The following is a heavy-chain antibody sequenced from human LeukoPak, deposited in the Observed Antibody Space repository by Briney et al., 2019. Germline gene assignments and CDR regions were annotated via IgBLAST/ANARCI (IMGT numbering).Heavy chain of an antibody. CDR3: AISKTNIAVAGT. J-gene: IGHJ5*02. CDR1: GGSISSYY. CDR2: IYYSGST. Sequence: SETLPLTCTVSGGSISSYYWSWIRQPPGKGLEWIGYIYYSGSTNYNPSLKSRVTISVDTSKNQFSLKLSSVTAADTAVYYCAISKTNIAVAGTWGQGTLVTVSS. D-gene: IGHD6-19*01. V-gene: IGHV4-59*08.